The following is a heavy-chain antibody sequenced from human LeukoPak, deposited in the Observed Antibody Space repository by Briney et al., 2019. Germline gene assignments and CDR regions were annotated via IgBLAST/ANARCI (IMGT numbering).Heavy chain of an antibody. CDR3: ARGAFAYGSGSYTGRY. Sequence: EASVKVSCKASGYTFTGYYMHWVRQAPGQGLERMGWINPNSGGTNYAQKFQGRVTMTRDTSISTAYMELSRLRSDDTAVYYCARGAFAYGSGSYTGRYWGQGTLVTVSS. V-gene: IGHV1-2*02. J-gene: IGHJ4*02. CDR1: GYTFTGYY. D-gene: IGHD3-10*01. CDR2: INPNSGGT.